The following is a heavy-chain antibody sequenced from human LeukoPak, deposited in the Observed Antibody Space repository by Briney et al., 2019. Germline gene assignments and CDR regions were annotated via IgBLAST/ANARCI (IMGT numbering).Heavy chain of an antibody. CDR3: AKRDFYETSDFYPLFDY. CDR2: IPGSGGIT. CDR1: GFTLSGYA. Sequence: GGSLRLSCAASGFTLSGYAMAWARQAPGKGLEWVSGIPGSGGITYYTDSVKDRFTIHRDNPKNTLYQQMDSLTTEHTAMYYCAKRDFYETSDFYPLFDYWGQGTLVTVSS. J-gene: IGHJ4*02. D-gene: IGHD3-22*01. V-gene: IGHV3-23*01.